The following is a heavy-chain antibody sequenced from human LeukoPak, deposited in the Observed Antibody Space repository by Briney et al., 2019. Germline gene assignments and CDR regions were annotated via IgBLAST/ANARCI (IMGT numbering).Heavy chain of an antibody. CDR3: AARDYGDFLRDFDL. D-gene: IGHD4-17*01. J-gene: IGHJ2*01. Sequence: SVKVSCKASGGTFSSYAISWVRQAPGQGLEWMGGIIPIFGTANYAQKFQGRVTITTDESTSTAYMELSSLRSEDTAVYYCAARDYGDFLRDFDLWGRGTLVTVSS. CDR2: IIPIFGTA. CDR1: GGTFSSYA. V-gene: IGHV1-69*05.